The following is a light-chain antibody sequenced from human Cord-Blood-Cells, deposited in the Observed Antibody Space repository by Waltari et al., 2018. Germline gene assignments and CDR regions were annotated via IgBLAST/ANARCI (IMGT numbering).Light chain of an antibody. CDR1: KLGDKY. CDR2: QDS. CDR3: QAWDSSTAWV. Sequence: SYERTQPPSVSVSPGQTASITCSGAKLGDKYACWYQQKPGQSPVLVIYQDSKRPSGIPERFSGSNSGNTATLTISGTQAMDEADYYCQAWDSSTAWVFGGGTKLTVL. J-gene: IGLJ3*02. V-gene: IGLV3-1*01.